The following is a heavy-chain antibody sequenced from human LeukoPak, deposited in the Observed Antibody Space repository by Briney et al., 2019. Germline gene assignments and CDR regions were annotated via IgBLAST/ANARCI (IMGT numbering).Heavy chain of an antibody. Sequence: ASVKVSCKASGYTFTSYDINWVRQATGQGLERMGWMNPNSGNTGYAQKFQGRVTMTRSTSISTAYMELSSLRSEDTAVYYCARGVYSYGSFDYWGQGTLVTVSS. CDR1: GYTFTSYD. CDR3: ARGVYSYGSFDY. V-gene: IGHV1-8*01. D-gene: IGHD5-18*01. J-gene: IGHJ4*02. CDR2: MNPNSGNT.